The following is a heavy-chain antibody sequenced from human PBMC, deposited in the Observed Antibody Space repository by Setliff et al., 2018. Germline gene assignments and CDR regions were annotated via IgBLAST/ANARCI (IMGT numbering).Heavy chain of an antibody. J-gene: IGHJ3*02. CDR3: ARRMWELRSDAFDI. CDR2: INPNSGGT. CDR1: GYTFSGYY. Sequence: GASVKVSCKASGYTFSGYYMHWVRQAPGQGLEWMGRINPNSGGTNYAQKFQGRVTMTSDSSISTAYMELSSLRSEDTAVYYCARRMWELRSDAFDIWGQGTMVTVSS. D-gene: IGHD1-26*01. V-gene: IGHV1-2*06.